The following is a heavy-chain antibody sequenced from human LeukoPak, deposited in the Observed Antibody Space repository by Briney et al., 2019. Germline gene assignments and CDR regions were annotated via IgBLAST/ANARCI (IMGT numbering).Heavy chain of an antibody. CDR1: GFTFSSYE. CDR3: AREGYNWNDPLDY. CDR2: ISSSGTTK. Sequence: GGSLRLSCAASGFTFSSYEMNWVRQAPGKGLEWVSYISSSGTTKYYADSVKGRFTISRDNAKNSLYLQMNSLRAEDTAVYYCAREGYNWNDPLDYWGQGTPVTVSS. V-gene: IGHV3-48*03. D-gene: IGHD1-1*01. J-gene: IGHJ4*02.